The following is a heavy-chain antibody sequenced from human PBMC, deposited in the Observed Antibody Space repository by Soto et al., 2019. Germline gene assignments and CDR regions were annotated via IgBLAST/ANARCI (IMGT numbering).Heavy chain of an antibody. J-gene: IGHJ6*02. CDR2: IRSKAYGGTT. D-gene: IGHD3-10*01. CDR3: TRAPITMVRGVIVYYGMDV. Sequence: PGGSLRLSCTASGFTFGDYAMSWFRQAPGKGLEWVGFIRSKAYGGTTEYAASVKGRFTISRDDSKSIAYLQMNSLKTEDTAVYYCTRAPITMVRGVIVYYGMDVWGQGTTVTVSS. V-gene: IGHV3-49*03. CDR1: GFTFGDYA.